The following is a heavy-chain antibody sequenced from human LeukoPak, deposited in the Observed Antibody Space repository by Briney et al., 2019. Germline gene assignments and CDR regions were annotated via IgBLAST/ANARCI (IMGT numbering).Heavy chain of an antibody. CDR1: GYTFTSYG. CDR3: ARVVGYCSGGSCEHYYYYGMDV. CDR2: IIPILGIA. Sequence: SVKVSCKASGYTFTSYGISWVRQAPGQGLEWMGRIIPILGIANYAQKFQGRVTITADKSTSTAYMELSSLRSEDTAVYYCARVVGYCSGGSCEHYYYYGMDVWGQGTTVTVSS. V-gene: IGHV1-69*04. J-gene: IGHJ6*02. D-gene: IGHD2-15*01.